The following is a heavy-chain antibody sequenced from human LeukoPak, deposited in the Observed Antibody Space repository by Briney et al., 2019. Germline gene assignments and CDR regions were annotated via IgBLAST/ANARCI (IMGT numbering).Heavy chain of an antibody. D-gene: IGHD3-22*01. CDR1: GGSISSYY. CDR3: ARLPYYYDSSGYRDY. CDR2: IYYSGST. V-gene: IGHV4-59*08. Sequence: SETLSLTCTVSGGSISSYYWSWIRQPPGTGLEWIGYIYYSGSTNYNPSLKSRVTISVDTSKNQFSLKLSSVTAADTAVYYCARLPYYYDSSGYRDYWGQGTLVTVSS. J-gene: IGHJ4*02.